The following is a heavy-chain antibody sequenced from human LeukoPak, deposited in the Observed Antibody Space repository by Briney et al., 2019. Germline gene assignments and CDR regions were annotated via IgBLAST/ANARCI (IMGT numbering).Heavy chain of an antibody. D-gene: IGHD2-15*01. V-gene: IGHV4-61*05. CDR1: GGSIRSSSYY. CDR2: IYYSGST. J-gene: IGHJ5*02. CDR3: ARGRGLGYCSGGSCQPDL. Sequence: PSETLSLTCTVSGGSIRSSSYYWGWIRQPPGKGLQWIGYIYYSGSTNYNPSLKSRVTISVDTSKNQFSLKLSSVTAADTAVYYCARGRGLGYCSGGSCQPDLWGQGTLVTVSS.